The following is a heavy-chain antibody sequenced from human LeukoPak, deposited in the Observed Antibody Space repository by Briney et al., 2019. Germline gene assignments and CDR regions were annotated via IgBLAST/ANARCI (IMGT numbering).Heavy chain of an antibody. J-gene: IGHJ4*02. CDR1: GGSISSSSYY. CDR3: ARKGMVTN. V-gene: IGHV4-39*07. D-gene: IGHD5-18*01. Sequence: SETLSLTCTVSGGSISSSSYYWGWIRQPPGKGLEWIGSIYYSGSTYYNPSLKSRVTISVDTSKNQFSLKLSSVTAADTAVYYCARKGMVTNWGQGTLVTVSS. CDR2: IYYSGST.